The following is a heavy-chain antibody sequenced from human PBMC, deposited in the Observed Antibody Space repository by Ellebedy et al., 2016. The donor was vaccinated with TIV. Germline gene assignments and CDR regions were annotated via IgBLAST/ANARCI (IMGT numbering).Heavy chain of an antibody. CDR1: VYTFTNYH. CDR2: INPSGGST. Sequence: ASVKVSXXASVYTFTNYHMHWVREAPGQGLEWLGIINPSGGSTRYAQKFQGRVTMTRDTSTNTVYMDLSSLRAEDTAVYYCARDRGKGAVVVVAPMFPTAKYFYGMDVWGQGTTVTVSS. J-gene: IGHJ6*01. V-gene: IGHV1-46*01. CDR3: ARDRGKGAVVVVAPMFPTAKYFYGMDV. D-gene: IGHD2-15*01.